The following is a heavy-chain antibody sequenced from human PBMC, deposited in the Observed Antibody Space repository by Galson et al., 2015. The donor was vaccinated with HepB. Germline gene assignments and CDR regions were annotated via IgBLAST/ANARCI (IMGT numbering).Heavy chain of an antibody. V-gene: IGHV4-4*07. CDR3: ARDQTRRGGYSASFSDS. D-gene: IGHD1-26*01. Sequence: ETLSLTCTVCGIPITRYYWSWIRQPAGKGLEWAGRIYNNGDTDYNPSLKSRVTMSVDKSKNQVSLTFTSVTAADTPVYYCARDQTRRGGYSASFSDSCGQGILVTVSS. CDR1: GIPITRYY. CDR2: IYNNGDT. J-gene: IGHJ4*02.